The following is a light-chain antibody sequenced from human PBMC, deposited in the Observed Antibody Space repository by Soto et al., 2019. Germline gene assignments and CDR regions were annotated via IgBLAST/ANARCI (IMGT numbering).Light chain of an antibody. CDR2: EGS. J-gene: IGLJ2*01. Sequence: QSALTQPASVSGSPGQSITISCTGTSSGVGSYNLVSWYQQHPGKAPKVMIYEGSKRPSGVSNRFSGSKSGNTASLTISGLQAEDEADYSCCSYVGGNTWLFGGGTKVTVL. V-gene: IGLV2-23*01. CDR1: SSGVGSYNL. CDR3: CSYVGGNTWL.